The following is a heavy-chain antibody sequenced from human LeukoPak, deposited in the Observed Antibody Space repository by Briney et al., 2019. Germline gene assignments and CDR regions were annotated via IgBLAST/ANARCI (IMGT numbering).Heavy chain of an antibody. J-gene: IGHJ4*02. CDR2: ISGSGAST. V-gene: IGHV3-23*01. CDR3: STVEHF. D-gene: IGHD1-1*01. CDR1: GFTLSTNA. Sequence: PGGSLRLSCLTSGFTLSTNAMSWVRQAPGKGLEWISGISGSGASTYYADSVKGRFTISRDDVKNMLYLQMNSLRVEDTGLYYCSTVEHFWGQGTLVTVSS.